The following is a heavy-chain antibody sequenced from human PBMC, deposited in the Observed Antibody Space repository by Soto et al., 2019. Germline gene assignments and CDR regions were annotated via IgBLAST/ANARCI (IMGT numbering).Heavy chain of an antibody. CDR1: GYSFTSYW. CDR3: ARRGSLGWLQLEFSWFDP. Sequence: PGESLKISCKGSGYSFTSYWIGWVRQMPGKGLEWMGIIYPGDSDTRYSPSFQGQVTISADKSISTAYLQWSSLKASDTAMYYCARRGSLGWLQLEFSWFDPWGQGTLVTVSS. V-gene: IGHV5-51*01. J-gene: IGHJ5*02. CDR2: IYPGDSDT. D-gene: IGHD1-1*01.